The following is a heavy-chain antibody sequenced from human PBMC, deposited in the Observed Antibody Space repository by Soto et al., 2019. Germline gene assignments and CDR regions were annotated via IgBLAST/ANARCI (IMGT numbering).Heavy chain of an antibody. CDR3: ARVYGRGDYFDF. D-gene: IGHD1-26*01. CDR1: GTTISSGDHY. Sequence: QVQLQESGPGLVKPSQTLSLTCTVSGTTISSGDHYWSWIRQAPGKGLEWIGYMYYTGKTYYNTSLQRRVTLSVATSKTQFSLSMTAVTAADTAMYFCARVYGRGDYFDFGGGGTLVSVSS. CDR2: MYYTGKT. J-gene: IGHJ4*02. V-gene: IGHV4-30-4*08.